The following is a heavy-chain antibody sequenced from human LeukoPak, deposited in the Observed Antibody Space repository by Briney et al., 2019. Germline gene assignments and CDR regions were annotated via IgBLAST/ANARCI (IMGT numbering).Heavy chain of an antibody. J-gene: IGHJ4*02. CDR2: ISNSGTT. CDR3: ARVEWESYYFDF. V-gene: IGHV4-31*03. CDR1: RDSVNSGGSY. Sequence: KPSQTLSLTRTVSRDSVNSGGSYWSWVRQRPGEGLEWIGYISNSGTTFYNPSLKSRPSISRDTSKNQFSLSLKSVTAADTAVYFCARVEWESYYFDFWGQGTLVTVSS. D-gene: IGHD1-26*01.